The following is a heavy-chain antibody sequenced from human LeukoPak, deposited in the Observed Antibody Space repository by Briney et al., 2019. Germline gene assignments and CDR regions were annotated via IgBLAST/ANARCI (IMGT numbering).Heavy chain of an antibody. CDR1: GFTFSSYA. J-gene: IGHJ4*02. D-gene: IGHD2-2*01. CDR2: ISGSGGST. V-gene: IGHV3-23*01. Sequence: GGSLRLSCAASGFTFSSYAMSWVRQAPGKGLEWVSAISGSGGSTYYADSVKGRFTISRDNSKNTLYLQMNSLRAEDTAVYYCARDHHCSSTSCYADYFDYWGQGTLVTVSS. CDR3: ARDHHCSSTSCYADYFDY.